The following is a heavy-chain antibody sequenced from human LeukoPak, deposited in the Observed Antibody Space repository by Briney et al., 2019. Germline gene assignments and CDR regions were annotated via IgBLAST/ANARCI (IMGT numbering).Heavy chain of an antibody. V-gene: IGHV3-15*01. CDR2: IKSKTDGGTT. Sequence: PGGSLRLSCAASGFTFSNAWMSWVRQAPGRGLEWVGRIKSKTDGGTTDYAAPVNGRFTISRDDSKNTLYLQMNSLKTEDTAVYYCTTFSYYYYGMDVWGQGTTVTVSS. CDR3: TTFSYYYYGMDV. J-gene: IGHJ6*02. CDR1: GFTFSNAW.